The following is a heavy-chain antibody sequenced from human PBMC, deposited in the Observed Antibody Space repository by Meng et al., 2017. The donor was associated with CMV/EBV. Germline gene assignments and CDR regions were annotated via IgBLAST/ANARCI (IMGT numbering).Heavy chain of an antibody. J-gene: IGHJ4*02. CDR1: GYTLTSYG. V-gene: IGHV1-18*01. D-gene: IGHD5/OR15-5a*01. Sequence: QVQLGRSRGGVKEPGASVEVSRESSGYTLTSYGISWVRQAPGQGLEGMGWIGAYNGNTNDAQRLQGLVTMTTDTSTSTAYKELRSLSYDDTAVYYCAKVGASSVYDLIDYWGQGTLVTVSS. CDR3: AKVGASSVYDLIDY. CDR2: IGAYNGNT.